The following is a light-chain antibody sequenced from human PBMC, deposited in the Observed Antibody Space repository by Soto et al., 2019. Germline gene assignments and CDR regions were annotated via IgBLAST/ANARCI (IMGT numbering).Light chain of an antibody. V-gene: IGLV2-14*01. CDR2: EVS. J-gene: IGLJ1*01. Sequence: QSALTQPASVSGSPGQSITISCTGTSSDVGGYNYVSWYQQHPGKAPKLMIYEVSNRPSGVSYRFSGSKCGNTASLTSSGREAEDDDDYYCSSSTSSTLCVFGAGTQLTVL. CDR1: SSDVGGYNY. CDR3: SSSTSSTLCV.